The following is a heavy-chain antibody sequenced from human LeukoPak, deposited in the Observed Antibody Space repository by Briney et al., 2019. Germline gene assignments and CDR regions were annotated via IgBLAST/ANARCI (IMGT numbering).Heavy chain of an antibody. CDR3: ARDRYGDGFAHLDY. V-gene: IGHV1-18*01. CDR2: ISAYNGDT. Sequence: GASVKVSCKASGYTFTSHGISWVRQAPGQGLEWMGWISAYNGDTKYAQKTQGRVAITWDTSITTAYMDLSRLTSDDTAVYYCARDRYGDGFAHLDYWGQGALVTVSS. D-gene: IGHD5-24*01. J-gene: IGHJ4*02. CDR1: GYTFTSHG.